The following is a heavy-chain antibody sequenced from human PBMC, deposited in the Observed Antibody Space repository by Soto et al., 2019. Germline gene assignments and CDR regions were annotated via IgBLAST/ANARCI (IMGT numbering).Heavy chain of an antibody. CDR2: IYKTGRT. Sequence: PSQTLSLTCGVSGDSIGSGDYYWTWIRQPPGKGLEYIGYIYKTGRTYYNPSLKSRPFTSLDTSKSQFFLRLTSVTAADTAMYYCARSLSSSSDYFDPWGQGTLVTVS. J-gene: IGHJ5*02. CDR3: ARSLSSSSDYFDP. D-gene: IGHD6-6*01. V-gene: IGHV4-30-4*01. CDR1: GDSIGSGDYY.